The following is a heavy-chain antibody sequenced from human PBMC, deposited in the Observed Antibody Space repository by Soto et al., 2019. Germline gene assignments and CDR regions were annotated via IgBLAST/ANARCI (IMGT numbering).Heavy chain of an antibody. V-gene: IGHV3-33*01. Sequence: PGGSLRLSCAASGFTFSSYGMPWVRQAPGKGLEWVAVIWYDGSNKYYADSVKGRFTISRDNSKNTLYLQMNSLRAEDTAVYYCARDRYRIAAAGKGFNWLDPWGQGTLVTGSS. CDR1: GFTFSSYG. J-gene: IGHJ5*02. CDR2: IWYDGSNK. CDR3: ARDRYRIAAAGKGFNWLDP. D-gene: IGHD6-13*01.